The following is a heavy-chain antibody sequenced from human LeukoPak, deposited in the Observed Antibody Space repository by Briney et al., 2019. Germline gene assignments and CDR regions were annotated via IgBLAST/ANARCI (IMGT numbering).Heavy chain of an antibody. V-gene: IGHV1-69*05. CDR1: GGTFSSYA. Sequence: ASVKVSCKASGGTFSSYAISWVLQAPGQGLEWMGRIIPIFGTANYAQKFQGRVTITTDESTSTAYMELSSLRSEDTAVYYCARGKGGSYYLFDYWGQGTLVTVSS. D-gene: IGHD1-26*01. CDR3: ARGKGGSYYLFDY. J-gene: IGHJ4*02. CDR2: IIPIFGTA.